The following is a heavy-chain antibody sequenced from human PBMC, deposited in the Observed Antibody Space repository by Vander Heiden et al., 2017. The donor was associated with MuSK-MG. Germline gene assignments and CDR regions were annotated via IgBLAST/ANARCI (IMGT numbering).Heavy chain of an antibody. D-gene: IGHD3-22*01. J-gene: IGHJ4*02. V-gene: IGHV3-23*05. CDR3: AKYLYGSSGYYPHFFDH. Sequence: EVQLLESGGGLVQPGGSLRLSCAATGFTFNNYVMTWVRQAPGKGLEWVSTIDDGGTTTFYADSVKGRFTISRANSKNTLFLQMNSLRAEDTAVYYCAKYLYGSSGYYPHFFDHWGQGALVTVYS. CDR2: IDDGGTTT. CDR1: GFTFNNYV.